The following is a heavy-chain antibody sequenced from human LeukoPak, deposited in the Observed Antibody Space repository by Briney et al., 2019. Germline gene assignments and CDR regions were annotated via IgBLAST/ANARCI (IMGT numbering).Heavy chain of an antibody. Sequence: PGGSLRLSCAASGFTFSSYWMHWVRQAPGKGLVWVSRINSDGSSTSYADSVKGRFTISRDNAKNTLYLQMNSLRAEDTAVYYCARSPPSGGSSLVVTAQRRRRGFFMDVWGKGTTVTISS. CDR2: INSDGSST. CDR3: ARSPPSGGSSLVVTAQRRRRGFFMDV. J-gene: IGHJ6*03. CDR1: GFTFSSYW. V-gene: IGHV3-74*01. D-gene: IGHD2-15*01.